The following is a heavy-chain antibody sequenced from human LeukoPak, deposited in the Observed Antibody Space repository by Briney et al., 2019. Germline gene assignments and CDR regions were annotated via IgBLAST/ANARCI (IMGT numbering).Heavy chain of an antibody. V-gene: IGHV3-30*04. Sequence: GGSLRLSCAASGFTFSSYTMHWVRQAPGKGLEWVALTSSDGNKYFADSVQGRFTISRDNSRNTVYLQLDSLRPDDTAVYYCARERGIRALYFDNWGQGTLITVSS. CDR3: ARERGIRALYFDN. CDR1: GFTFSSYT. D-gene: IGHD3-16*01. J-gene: IGHJ4*02. CDR2: TSSDGNK.